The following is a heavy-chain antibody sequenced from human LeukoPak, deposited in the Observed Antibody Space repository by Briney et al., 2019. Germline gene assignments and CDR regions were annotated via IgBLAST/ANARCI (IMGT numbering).Heavy chain of an antibody. CDR3: ARDSSGWYSYYYGMDV. Sequence: PGGALRLSCAASGFTFSSYSMNWVRQAPGRGLEWGSYISSSSSTIYYADSVKGRFTISRDNAKNSLYLQMNSLRDEDTAVYYCARDSSGWYSYYYGMDVWGQGTTVTVSS. CDR2: ISSSSSTI. V-gene: IGHV3-48*02. D-gene: IGHD6-19*01. J-gene: IGHJ6*02. CDR1: GFTFSSYS.